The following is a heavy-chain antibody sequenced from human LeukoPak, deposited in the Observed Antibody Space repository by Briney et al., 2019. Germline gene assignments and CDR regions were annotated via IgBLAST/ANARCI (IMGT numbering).Heavy chain of an antibody. CDR1: GFPLSDYA. V-gene: IGHV3-23*01. D-gene: IGHD4-17*01. J-gene: IGHJ6*02. Sequence: GGSLRLSCAASGFPLSDYAMSWVRQAPRKGLEWVSGISSSGGTTYYADSVKGRFTISRDNPRNTLFLQMNSLRAEDTAVYYCAKGGGDYITFYALDVWGQGTTVTVSS. CDR2: ISSSGGTT. CDR3: AKGGGDYITFYALDV.